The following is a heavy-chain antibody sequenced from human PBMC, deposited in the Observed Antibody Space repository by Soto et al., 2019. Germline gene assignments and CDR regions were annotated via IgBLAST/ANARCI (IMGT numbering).Heavy chain of an antibody. CDR2: ISGSGGST. J-gene: IGHJ4*02. Sequence: PVGSLSLSCAASGFTFSSYAMSWVRQAPGKGLEWVSAISGSGGSTYYADSVKGRFTISRDNSKNTLYLQMNSLRAEDTAVYYCARDRDDSSGYYLADYWGQGTLVTVSS. CDR3: ARDRDDSSGYYLADY. D-gene: IGHD3-22*01. CDR1: GFTFSSYA. V-gene: IGHV3-23*01.